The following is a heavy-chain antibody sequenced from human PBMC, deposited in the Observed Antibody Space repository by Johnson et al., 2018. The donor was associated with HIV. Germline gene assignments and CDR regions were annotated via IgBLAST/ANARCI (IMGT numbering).Heavy chain of an antibody. Sequence: VQLVESGGGLIQPGGYLRLSCAASGFTVSSNYMSWVRQAPGKGLEWVSVIYSGGSTYYADSVKGRVTISRANAKNSLYLQMNSLIAEDTAVYYCARDGRTGPYAFDIWGQGTMVTVSS. CDR2: IYSGGST. CDR1: GFTVSSNY. CDR3: ARDGRTGPYAFDI. V-gene: IGHV3-53*01. J-gene: IGHJ3*02. D-gene: IGHD7-27*01.